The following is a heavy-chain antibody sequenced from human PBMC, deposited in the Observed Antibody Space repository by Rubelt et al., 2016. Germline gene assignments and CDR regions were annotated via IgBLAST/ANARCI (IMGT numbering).Heavy chain of an antibody. V-gene: IGHV4-59*04. CDR1: GGSISSYY. CDR2: IYYSGST. Sequence: QVQLQESGPGLVKPSETLSLTCTVSGGSISSYYWSWIRQPPGKGLEWIGSIYYSGSTYYNPSLKSRVTISVDTSKKQFSLKLSSGTAADTAVYYCAGTQSYYYYGMDVWGQGTTVTVSS. CDR3: AGTQSYYYYGMDV. J-gene: IGHJ6*02.